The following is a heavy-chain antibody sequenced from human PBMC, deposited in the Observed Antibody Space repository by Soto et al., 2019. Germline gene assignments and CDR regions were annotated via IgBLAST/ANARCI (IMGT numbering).Heavy chain of an antibody. V-gene: IGHV4-61*01. CDR1: GGSVSSGSYY. D-gene: IGHD3-22*01. CDR2: RYYSGST. J-gene: IGHJ4*02. CDR3: AREADYSSLDY. Sequence: QVQLQESGPGLVKPSETLSLTCTVSGGSVSSGSYYWSWIRQPPGKGLGWIGDRYYSGSTNYDPSLRSRVTISVATSKNQFSLKLSSVTAAGTAVYYCAREADYSSLDYWGQGTLVTVPS.